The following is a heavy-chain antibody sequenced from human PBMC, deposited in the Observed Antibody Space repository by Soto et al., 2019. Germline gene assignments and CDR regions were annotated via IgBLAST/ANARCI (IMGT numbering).Heavy chain of an antibody. V-gene: IGHV1-69*12. Sequence: QVQLLQSGAEVKKPGSSVRVSCEASGGSFRTYSISWVRQAPAQGLEWMGEIIPIFGTVNYAQKFQGRVTITADEPTTTVYMDLRSLRSEDTAVYYCAKGAVAGTPTSYYYYGMDVWGQGTTVTVSS. J-gene: IGHJ6*02. CDR2: IIPIFGTV. CDR1: GGSFRTYS. D-gene: IGHD6-19*01. CDR3: AKGAVAGTPTSYYYYGMDV.